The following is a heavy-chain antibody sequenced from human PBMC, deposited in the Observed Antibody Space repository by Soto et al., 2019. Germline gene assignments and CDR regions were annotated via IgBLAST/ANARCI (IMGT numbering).Heavy chain of an antibody. D-gene: IGHD6-19*01. CDR1: GLTFIRHA. CDR2: ISDDGSKK. CDR3: AGERETSSWFLSGFEY. Sequence: QVQLVESGGGVVQPGRSLRLSCAASGLTFIRHAMHWVRQVPGKGLEWGAAISDDGSKKHYVDSVKGRFSISRDKSRNTVFLQMNSLRAEDTAVYFCAGERETSSWFLSGFEYWGQGTLVTVSS. V-gene: IGHV3-30-3*01. J-gene: IGHJ4*02.